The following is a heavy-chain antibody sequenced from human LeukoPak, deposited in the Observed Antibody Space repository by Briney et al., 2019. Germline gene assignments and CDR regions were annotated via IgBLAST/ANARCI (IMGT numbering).Heavy chain of an antibody. J-gene: IGHJ2*01. CDR2: ISGGGGST. Sequence: GGSLRLSCAASGFTFSSYAMSWVRQAPGKGLEWVSFISGGGGSTYFADSVKGRFTISRDNARNSVYLQMNSLRIEDTAVYYCVADMGWYFHFWGRGTLVTVSS. CDR3: VADMGWYFHF. CDR1: GFTFSSYA. D-gene: IGHD1-26*01. V-gene: IGHV3-23*01.